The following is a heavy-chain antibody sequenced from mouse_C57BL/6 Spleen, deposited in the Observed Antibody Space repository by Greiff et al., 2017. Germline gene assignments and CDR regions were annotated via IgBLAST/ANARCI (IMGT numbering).Heavy chain of an antibody. Sequence: EVQLVESGGGLVQPKGSLKLSCAASGFSFNTYAMNWVRQAPGKGLEWVARIRSKSNNYATYYADSVKDRFTISRDDSESMLYLQMNNLKTEDTAMYYCVRHPTVVAYEDYAMDYWGQGTSVTVST. CDR1: GFSFNTYA. CDR3: VRHPTVVAYEDYAMDY. D-gene: IGHD1-1*01. CDR2: IRSKSNNYAT. V-gene: IGHV10-1*01. J-gene: IGHJ4*01.